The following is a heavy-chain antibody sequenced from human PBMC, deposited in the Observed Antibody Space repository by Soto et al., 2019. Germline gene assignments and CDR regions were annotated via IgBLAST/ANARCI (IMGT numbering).Heavy chain of an antibody. CDR1: GGSISSSSYY. CDR2: IYYSGST. J-gene: IGHJ5*02. V-gene: IGHV4-39*01. Sequence: QLQLQESGPGLVKPSETLSLTCTVSGGSISSSSYYWGWIRQPPGKGLEWIGSIYYSGSTYYNPSLKSRVTISVDTSKNQFSLKMSSVTAADTAVYYCARHLYYYGSGSYYNLWGQGTLVTVSS. CDR3: ARHLYYYGSGSYYNL. D-gene: IGHD3-10*01.